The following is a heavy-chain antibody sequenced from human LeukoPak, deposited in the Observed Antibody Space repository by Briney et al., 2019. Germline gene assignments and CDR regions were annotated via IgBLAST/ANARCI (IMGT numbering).Heavy chain of an antibody. J-gene: IGHJ4*02. Sequence: SETLSLTCTVSGDSVSSGTYYWNCMRQPPGKRLEWIGCIYYSGDSNYNPSLKSRVTMSVDTSENQFSLRLTSVTAADTAVYFCARMQWRVVSGHYYFDQWGQGTRVTVSS. CDR1: GDSVSSGTYY. CDR2: IYYSGDS. D-gene: IGHD6-19*01. CDR3: ARMQWRVVSGHYYFDQ. V-gene: IGHV4-61*01.